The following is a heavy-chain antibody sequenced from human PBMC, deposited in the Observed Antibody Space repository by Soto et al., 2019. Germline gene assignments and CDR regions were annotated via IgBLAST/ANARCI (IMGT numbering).Heavy chain of an antibody. V-gene: IGHV5-10-1*01. J-gene: IGHJ4*02. CDR3: ARQIYDSDTGPTFQYYFEA. CDR2: IDPSDSQT. Sequence: GEALNISCKGSGYSFAGYWITWVRQKPGKGLEWMGRIDPSDSQTYYSPSFRGHVTISVTKSITTVFLQWSSLRASDTAMYYCARQIYDSDTGPTFQYYFEAWGQRTPVTVSS. CDR1: GYSFAGYW. D-gene: IGHD3-22*01.